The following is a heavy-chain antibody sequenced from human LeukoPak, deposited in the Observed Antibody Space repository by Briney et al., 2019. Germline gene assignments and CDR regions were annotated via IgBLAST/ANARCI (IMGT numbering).Heavy chain of an antibody. CDR2: IYYSGST. CDR3: ARASSWYFNLGWFDP. J-gene: IGHJ5*02. D-gene: IGHD6-13*01. V-gene: IGHV4-59*01. Sequence: SETLSLTCTVSGGSISSYYWSWIRQPPGKGLEWIGYIYYSGSTNYNPSLTSRVTISVDTSKNQFSLKLSSVTAADTAVYYCARASSWYFNLGWFDPWGQGTLVTVSS. CDR1: GGSISSYY.